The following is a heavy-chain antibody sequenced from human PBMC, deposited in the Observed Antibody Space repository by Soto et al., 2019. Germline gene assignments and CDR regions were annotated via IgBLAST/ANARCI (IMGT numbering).Heavy chain of an antibody. CDR3: VRGTTAWRGMDY. CDR1: GFTFSSYA. J-gene: IGHJ4*02. CDR2: ISSNGGST. V-gene: IGHV3-64*04. Sequence: GGSLRLSCSASGFTFSSYAMHWVRQAPGKGLEYVSAISSNGGSTYYADSVKGRFTIFRDDAKNTLYLQMDSLRVEDTGIYYCVRGTTAWRGMDYWGQGALVTVSS. D-gene: IGHD2-2*01.